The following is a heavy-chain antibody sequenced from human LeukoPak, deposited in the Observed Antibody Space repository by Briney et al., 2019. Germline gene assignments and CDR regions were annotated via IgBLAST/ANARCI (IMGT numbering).Heavy chain of an antibody. J-gene: IGHJ4*02. CDR2: IGTRGRPL. V-gene: IGHV3-11*01. D-gene: IGHD5-12*01. Sequence: PGGSLRLSCAVYGFTFRDHYMAWIRQAPGQGLEWIAYIGTRGRPLYFADSVKGRFTVSRDDGQNSLFLQMESLTVEDTAMYYCARRALGPIGAFDHWGQGALVTLSS. CDR1: GFTFRDHY. CDR3: ARRALGPIGAFDH.